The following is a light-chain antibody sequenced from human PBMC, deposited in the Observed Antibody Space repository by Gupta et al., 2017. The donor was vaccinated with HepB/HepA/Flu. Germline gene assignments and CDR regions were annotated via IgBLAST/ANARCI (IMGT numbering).Light chain of an antibody. Sequence: EIVLTQSPVTLSLSPGERATISCRASQYVSSTYLAWYQQRPGQAPRLLIYSASNRATGIPDRFSGSVSGTDFTLTLSRLEPEDFAVYYCHHEGSSSWTFGQGTEVEIK. CDR2: SAS. J-gene: IGKJ1*01. CDR3: HHEGSSSWT. V-gene: IGKV3-20*01. CDR1: QYVSSTY.